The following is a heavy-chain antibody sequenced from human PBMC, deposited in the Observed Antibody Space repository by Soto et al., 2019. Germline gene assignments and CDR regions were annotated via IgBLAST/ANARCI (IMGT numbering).Heavy chain of an antibody. V-gene: IGHV1-18*01. CDR2: ISPHNGNA. J-gene: IGHJ4*02. CDR3: ARDPSGWYDX. CDR1: GYPFTSNL. Sequence: GASVKVSCKTSGYPFTSNLLSWVRRAPGQGLEWMGWISPHNGNAKYAKKFQDRVTMTAETAASTVYMELRSLRSDDSAVFYCARDPSGWYDXWGQVTLVTVSX. D-gene: IGHD6-19*01.